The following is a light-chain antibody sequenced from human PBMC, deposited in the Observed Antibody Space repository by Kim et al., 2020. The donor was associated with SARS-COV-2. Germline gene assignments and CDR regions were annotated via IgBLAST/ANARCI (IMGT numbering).Light chain of an antibody. CDR3: QSYNRSNVI. Sequence: NFMLTQPHSVSESPGKTVTISCTRSSGSIDDNYVQWYQQRPGGFPTTVIYEDDQRPSGVSDRFSGSIDNSSNSASLTISGLKTEDEADYYCQSYNRSNVIFGGGTQLTVL. V-gene: IGLV6-57*01. J-gene: IGLJ2*01. CDR1: SGSIDDNY. CDR2: EDD.